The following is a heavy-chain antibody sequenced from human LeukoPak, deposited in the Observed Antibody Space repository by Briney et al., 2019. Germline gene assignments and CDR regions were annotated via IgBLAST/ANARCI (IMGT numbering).Heavy chain of an antibody. J-gene: IGHJ3*01. Sequence: PSETLSLTCTVSGASISSYYWGWIRQPPGKGLEWIGYIYYSGSANYNPSLKSRVTISIDTSKNQLSLNLSSVTAADTAVYYCARVFWGQLHAFDFWGQGTMVTVSS. CDR1: GASISSYY. CDR3: ARVFWGQLHAFDF. D-gene: IGHD3-16*01. V-gene: IGHV4-59*01. CDR2: IYYSGSA.